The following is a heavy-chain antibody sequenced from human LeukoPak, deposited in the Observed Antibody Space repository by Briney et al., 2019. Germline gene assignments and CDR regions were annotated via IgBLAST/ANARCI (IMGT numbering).Heavy chain of an antibody. V-gene: IGHV3-11*04. CDR1: GFTFSDYY. D-gene: IGHD3-22*01. CDR2: ISSGGRTI. CDR3: ATTYYYDSYFDY. Sequence: GGSLRLSCAAFGFTFSDYYMSWIRQAPGKGLEWVSYISSGGRTIYYADSVKGRFTMSRDNAKNSLYLQINSLRAEDTAVYYCATTYYYDSYFDYWGQGTLVTVSS. J-gene: IGHJ4*02.